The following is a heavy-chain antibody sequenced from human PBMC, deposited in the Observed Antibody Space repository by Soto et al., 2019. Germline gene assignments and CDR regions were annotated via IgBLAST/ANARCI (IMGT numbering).Heavy chain of an antibody. Sequence: QVQLVQSGPEVKKPGASVKVSCKTSGYSFTSYAITWVRQAPGQGLEWMGWISPYNDDSNYAQTFQGRVTMTTDPSTSTAHMELRSLGSDDSAVYYCAGVEWLYNYYYYAMDVWGQGTTVTVS. D-gene: IGHD3-3*01. V-gene: IGHV1-18*01. CDR3: AGVEWLYNYYYYAMDV. J-gene: IGHJ6*02. CDR2: ISPYNDDS. CDR1: GYSFTSYA.